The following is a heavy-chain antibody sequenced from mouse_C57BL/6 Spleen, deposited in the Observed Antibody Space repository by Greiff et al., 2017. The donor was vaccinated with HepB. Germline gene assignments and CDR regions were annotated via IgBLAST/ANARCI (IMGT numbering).Heavy chain of an antibody. CDR1: GYAFSSYW. Sequence: QVQLQQSGAELVKPGASVKISCKASGYAFSSYWMNWVKQRPGKGLEWIGQIYPGDGDTNYNGKFKGKATLTADKSSSTAYMQRSSLTSEDSAVYFCESNYYGSSPDMDYWGQGTSVTVSS. V-gene: IGHV1-80*01. D-gene: IGHD1-1*01. J-gene: IGHJ4*01. CDR3: ESNYYGSSPDMDY. CDR2: IYPGDGDT.